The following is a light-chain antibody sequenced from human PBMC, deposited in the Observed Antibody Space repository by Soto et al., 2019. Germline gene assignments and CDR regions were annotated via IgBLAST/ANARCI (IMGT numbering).Light chain of an antibody. CDR2: GAS. CDR3: QLYDSSLWT. V-gene: IGKV3-20*01. Sequence: EIVLTQSPGTLSLSPGERATLSCRASQSVSNTYLVWYQQKLGQAPRLLIYGASSRATGIPDRFSGSGSGTDFTLTVSRLEPEDFAVYYCQLYDSSLWTFGRGTKVEIK. CDR1: QSVSNTY. J-gene: IGKJ1*01.